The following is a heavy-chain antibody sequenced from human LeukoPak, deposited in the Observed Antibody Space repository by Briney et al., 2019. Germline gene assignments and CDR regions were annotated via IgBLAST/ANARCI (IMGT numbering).Heavy chain of an antibody. CDR3: AKDLYSNYGPADY. D-gene: IGHD4-11*01. V-gene: IGHV3-11*01. CDR1: GFTFSDYY. Sequence: GGSLRLSCAASGFTFSDYYMSWIRQAPGKGLEWDSYISSSGSTIYYADSVKGRFTISRDNAKNSLYLQMNSLRDEDTAVYYCAKDLYSNYGPADYWGQGNLVTVSS. CDR2: ISSSGSTI. J-gene: IGHJ4*02.